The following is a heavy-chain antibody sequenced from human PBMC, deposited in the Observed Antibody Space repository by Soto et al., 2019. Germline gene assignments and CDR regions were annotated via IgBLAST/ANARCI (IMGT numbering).Heavy chain of an antibody. J-gene: IGHJ6*03. CDR3: AKVMVFCTTTSCHAGPLYYMDV. V-gene: IGHV4-59*01. Sequence: SETLSLTCTVSGGSISSYHWTWVRQPPGKGLEWIGDIYNSGSTNYNPSLKSRLTISGDTSNNQFSLRLSSVTAADTAVYYCAKVMVFCTTTSCHAGPLYYMDVWGKGTMVTVSS. CDR1: GGSISSYH. D-gene: IGHD2-2*01. CDR2: IYNSGST.